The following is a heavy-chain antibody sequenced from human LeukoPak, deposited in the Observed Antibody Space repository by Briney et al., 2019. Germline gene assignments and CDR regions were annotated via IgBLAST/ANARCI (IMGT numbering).Heavy chain of an antibody. CDR3: AKKPATIKFPFDI. J-gene: IGHJ4*02. CDR2: ISTTGGYT. D-gene: IGHD5-24*01. CDR1: GFTLSSYA. Sequence: GGSLRLSCAASGFTLSSYAMSWVRQAPGKGLEWVSAISTTGGYTEDADSVKGRFTISRDNSQNTLFLQMHSLRAEDTAVYYCAKKPATIKFPFDIWGQGTLVTVSP. V-gene: IGHV3-23*01.